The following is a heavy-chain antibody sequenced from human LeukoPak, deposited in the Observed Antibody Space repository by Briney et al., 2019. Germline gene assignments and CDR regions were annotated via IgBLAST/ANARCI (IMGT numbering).Heavy chain of an antibody. CDR3: ARDWRGSYFPDF. V-gene: IGHV3-23*01. J-gene: IGHJ4*02. D-gene: IGHD1-26*01. CDR1: GFTFSNYA. CDR2: ISGSGSNT. Sequence: GGSLRLSCAASGFTFSNYAMTWVRQAPGKGLEWVSVISGSGSNTDYADSVKGRFTISRDNSKNTLSLQMNSLRAEDTAVYYCARDWRGSYFPDFWGQGTLVTVSS.